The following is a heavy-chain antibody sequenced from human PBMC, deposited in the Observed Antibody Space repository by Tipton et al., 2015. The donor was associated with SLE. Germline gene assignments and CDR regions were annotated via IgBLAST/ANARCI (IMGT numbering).Heavy chain of an antibody. D-gene: IGHD7-27*01. CDR2: ISYDGSNK. V-gene: IGHV3-30*03. Sequence: SLRLSCSASGFTFSSYGMHWVRQAPGKGLEWVAVISYDGSNKYYADSVKGRFTISRDNAKNSLYLQMNSLRAEDTALYYCARDGEEGMDVWGQGTTVTVSS. CDR1: GFTFSSYG. CDR3: ARDGEEGMDV. J-gene: IGHJ6*02.